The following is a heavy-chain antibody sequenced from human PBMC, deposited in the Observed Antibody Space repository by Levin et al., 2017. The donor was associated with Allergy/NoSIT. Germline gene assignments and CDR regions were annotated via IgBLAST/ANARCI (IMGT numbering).Heavy chain of an antibody. CDR2: IYSTGRT. V-gene: IGHV4-39*01. D-gene: IGHD6-13*01. CDR1: GASVRSSSFC. Sequence: SQTLSLTCTVSGASVRSSSFCWGLIRQPPGKGLEWIGTIYSTGRTYYNPSLKSRVTISIDKSKNQFSLNLSSVTAADTAVYYCASPHGSSWFYFDYWGQGSLVTVSS. CDR3: ASPHGSSWFYFDY. J-gene: IGHJ4*02.